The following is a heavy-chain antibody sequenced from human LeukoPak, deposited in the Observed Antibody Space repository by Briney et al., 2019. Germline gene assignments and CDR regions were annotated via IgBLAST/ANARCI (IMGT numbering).Heavy chain of an antibody. D-gene: IGHD2-8*01. J-gene: IGHJ4*02. V-gene: IGHV1-2*02. CDR2: INPNSGGT. CDR3: ARGYCTNGVCSIPGGY. Sequence: ASVKVSCKASGYTFTGYYMHRVRQAPGQGLEWMGWINPNSGGTNYAQKFQGRVTMTRDTSISTAYMELSRLTSDDTAVYYCARGYCTNGVCSIPGGYWGQGTLVTVSS. CDR1: GYTFTGYY.